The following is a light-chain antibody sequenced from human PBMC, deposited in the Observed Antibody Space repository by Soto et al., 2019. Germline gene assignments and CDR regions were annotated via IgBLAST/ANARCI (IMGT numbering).Light chain of an antibody. CDR2: EVF. J-gene: IGLJ1*01. CDR1: SSNVGGFSY. V-gene: IGLV2-8*01. CDR3: SSYAGSNNPFV. Sequence: QSVLTQPPSASGSPGQSVTISCTGTSSNVGGFSYVSWYQQHPGKAPKLMIHEVFKRPSGVPDRFSGSKSGNTASLTVSGLQAEDEADYYCSSYAGSNNPFVFGTGTKVTVL.